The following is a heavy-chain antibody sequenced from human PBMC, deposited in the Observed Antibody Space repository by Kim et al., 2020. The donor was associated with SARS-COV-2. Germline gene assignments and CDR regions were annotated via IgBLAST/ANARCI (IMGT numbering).Heavy chain of an antibody. V-gene: IGHV1-46*01. CDR3: ARGGYSSSWYSLDY. D-gene: IGHD6-13*01. J-gene: IGHJ4*02. Sequence: QKFQGRVTMNTDTSTSTVYMELSSLRSEDTAVYYCARGGYSSSWYSLDYWGQGTLVTVSS.